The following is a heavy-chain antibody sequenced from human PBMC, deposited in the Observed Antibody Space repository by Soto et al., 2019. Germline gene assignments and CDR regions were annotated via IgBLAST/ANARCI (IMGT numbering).Heavy chain of an antibody. CDR1: GFAFSSCA. CDR3: VKGNQLLRYYFEW. J-gene: IGHJ4*02. Sequence: PGGSLRLSCSASGFAFSSCAMHWVRKAPGKRLEYVSGITSDGDTTYHADSVKGRFTISRDNSKNTLYLQMSSLRVEDTAVYYCVKGNQLLRYYFEWWGQGTVVTVSS. V-gene: IGHV3-64D*06. CDR2: ITSDGDTT. D-gene: IGHD1-26*01.